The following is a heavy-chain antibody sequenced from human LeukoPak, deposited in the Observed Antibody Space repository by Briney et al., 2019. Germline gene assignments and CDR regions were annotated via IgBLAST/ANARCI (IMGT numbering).Heavy chain of an antibody. CDR3: ARAGQREWDPRGGDAFDI. CDR2: INHSGST. D-gene: IGHD1-26*01. V-gene: IGHV4-34*01. J-gene: IGHJ3*02. CDR1: GGSFSGYY. Sequence: SETLSLTCAVYGGSFSGYYWSWIRQPPGKGLEWIGEINHSGSTNHNPSLKSRVTISVDTSKNQLSLKLSSVTAADTAVYYCARAGQREWDPRGGDAFDIWGQGTMVTVSS.